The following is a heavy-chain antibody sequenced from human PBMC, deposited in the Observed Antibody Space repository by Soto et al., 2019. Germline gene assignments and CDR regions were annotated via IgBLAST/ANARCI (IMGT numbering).Heavy chain of an antibody. CDR1: GFTFTDYW. CDR2: INSDGSRT. D-gene: IGHD4-4*01. J-gene: IGHJ4*02. CDR3: ARETYRGFYFDY. V-gene: IGHV3-74*01. Sequence: GGSLRLSCAASGFTFTDYWTHWVRQAPGKGLVWVSRINSDGSRTSYADSVTGRFTISRDNAKNTLYVQMNSLRVEDTALYYCARETYRGFYFDYWGQGTLVTVSS.